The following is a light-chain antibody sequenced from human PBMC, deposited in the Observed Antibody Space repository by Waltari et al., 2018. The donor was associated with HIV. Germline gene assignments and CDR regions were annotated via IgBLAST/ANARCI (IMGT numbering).Light chain of an antibody. J-gene: IGKJ5*01. CDR3: QQTNSFPIT. CDR2: GAS. Sequence: DIQMTQFPSSVSASVGDSVTMTCRATQGIANWVAWYQQKPGKAPKLLLHGASILQGGVPSRFSGSGSGTFFTLTINSLQPEDFATYFCQQTNSFPITFGQGTRLDTK. CDR1: QGIANW. V-gene: IGKV1D-12*01.